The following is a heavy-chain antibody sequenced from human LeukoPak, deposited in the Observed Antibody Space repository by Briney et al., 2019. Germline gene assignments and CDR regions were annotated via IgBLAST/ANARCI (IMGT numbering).Heavy chain of an antibody. Sequence: GGSLRLSCAASGFTFSSYWMHWVRQAPGKGPVWVSRIRSDGSSASYADSVKGRFTISRDNAKNTLYLQMNSLRAEDTAMYYCARGPVDYSGNYYVGDYWGQGTLVTASS. CDR1: GFTFSSYW. V-gene: IGHV3-74*01. D-gene: IGHD1-26*01. CDR3: ARGPVDYSGNYYVGDY. J-gene: IGHJ4*02. CDR2: IRSDGSSA.